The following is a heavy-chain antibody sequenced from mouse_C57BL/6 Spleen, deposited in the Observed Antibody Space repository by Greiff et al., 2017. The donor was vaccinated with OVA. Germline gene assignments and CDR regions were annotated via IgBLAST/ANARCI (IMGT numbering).Heavy chain of an antibody. CDR3: ARPPDYYGSSYWYFDV. Sequence: EVQRVESGGGLVKPGGSLKLSCAASGFTFSDYGMHWVRQAPEKGLEWVAYISSGSSTIYYADTVKGRFTISRDNAKNTLFLQMTSLRSEDTAMYYCARPPDYYGSSYWYFDVWGTGTTVTVSS. CDR1: GFTFSDYG. J-gene: IGHJ1*03. V-gene: IGHV5-17*01. CDR2: ISSGSSTI. D-gene: IGHD1-1*01.